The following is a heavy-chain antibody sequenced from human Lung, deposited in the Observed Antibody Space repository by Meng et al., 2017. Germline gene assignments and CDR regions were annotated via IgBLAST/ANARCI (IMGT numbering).Heavy chain of an antibody. J-gene: IGHJ4*02. D-gene: IGHD3-9*01. V-gene: IGHV1-18*01. CDR2: ISAYNGNT. Sequence: QGQLGQAGAEGKKQGAAVKGACKASGYTFTSYGITWVRQAPGQGLEWMGWISAYNGNTNYAQKLQGRVTMTTDTSTSTAYMELRSLRSDDTAVYYCARLGLQTTGLNDCWGQGTLVTVSS. CDR3: ARLGLQTTGLNDC. CDR1: GYTFTSYG.